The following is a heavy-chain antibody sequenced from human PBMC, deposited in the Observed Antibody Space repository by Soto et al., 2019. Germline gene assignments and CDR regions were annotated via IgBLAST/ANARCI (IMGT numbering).Heavy chain of an antibody. J-gene: IGHJ4*02. D-gene: IGHD6-19*01. CDR3: AKDRGGFAGGWDYFDS. Sequence: LRLSCGASGFTFSSYTMSWVRQAPGKGLEWVSSISASGGNTYYADSVKGRFTISRDNSKNTLYLQMNSLRAEDTAVYYCAKDRGGFAGGWDYFDSWGQGTVVTVSS. V-gene: IGHV3-23*01. CDR1: GFTFSSYT. CDR2: ISASGGNT.